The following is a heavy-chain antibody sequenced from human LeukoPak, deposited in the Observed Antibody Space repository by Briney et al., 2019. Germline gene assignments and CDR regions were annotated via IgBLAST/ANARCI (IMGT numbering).Heavy chain of an antibody. CDR2: INPNSGGT. J-gene: IGHJ4*02. Sequence: ASVKVSCKASGYTFTGYYIHWVRQAPGQGLEWMGRINPNSGGTNYAQKFQGRVTMTTDTSTSTVYMELSSLTSEDTAVYSCARGNGFWAPLSYWGQGTLVTVSS. D-gene: IGHD3-10*01. CDR3: ARGNGFWAPLSY. V-gene: IGHV1-2*02. CDR1: GYTFTGYY.